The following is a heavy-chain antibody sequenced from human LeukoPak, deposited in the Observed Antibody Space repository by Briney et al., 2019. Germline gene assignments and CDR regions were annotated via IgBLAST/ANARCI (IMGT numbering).Heavy chain of an antibody. CDR1: GGSIRSSYYY. CDR2: IYDSGST. D-gene: IGHD3-3*01. Sequence: PSETLSLTCTVSGGSIRSSYYYWGWIRQPPGKGLEWIGSIYDSGSTYYNPSLKSRVTISVDTSKNQFSLKLNSVTAADTAVYYCARGSTDLYDFWSGYYPTYNWFDPWGQGTLVTVSS. CDR3: ARGSTDLYDFWSGYYPTYNWFDP. J-gene: IGHJ5*02. V-gene: IGHV4-39*01.